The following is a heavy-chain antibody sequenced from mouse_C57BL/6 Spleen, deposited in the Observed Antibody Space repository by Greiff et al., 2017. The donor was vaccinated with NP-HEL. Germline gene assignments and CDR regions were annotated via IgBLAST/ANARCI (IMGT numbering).Heavy chain of an antibody. D-gene: IGHD2-3*01. CDR1: GYTFTSYW. J-gene: IGHJ4*01. CDR3: AISGYYGGYYAMVY. Sequence: VQLQQSGAELVRPGSSVKLSCKASGYTFTSYWMHWVKQRPIQGLEWIGNIDPSDSETHYNQKFKDKATLTVDKSSSTAYMQPSSLTSEDSAVYYWAISGYYGGYYAMVYWGQGTSVTVSS. V-gene: IGHV1-52*01. CDR2: IDPSDSET.